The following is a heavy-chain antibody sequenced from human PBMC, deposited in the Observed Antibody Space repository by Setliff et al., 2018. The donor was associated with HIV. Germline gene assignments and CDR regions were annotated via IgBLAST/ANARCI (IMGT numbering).Heavy chain of an antibody. Sequence: PSETLSLTCAVYGGSFSGYYWSWIRQPPGKGLEWIGEINHSGSTNYKPSLKSRVTISVDTSKNQFSLKLSSVTAADTAVYYCAIRGSSGWYVGGYFDYWGQGTLVTVSS. CDR1: GGSFSGYY. CDR2: INHSGST. V-gene: IGHV4-34*01. D-gene: IGHD6-19*01. J-gene: IGHJ4*02. CDR3: AIRGSSGWYVGGYFDY.